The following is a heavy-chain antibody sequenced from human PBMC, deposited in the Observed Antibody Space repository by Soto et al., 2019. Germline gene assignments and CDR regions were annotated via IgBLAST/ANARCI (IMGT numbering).Heavy chain of an antibody. CDR2: SNWDDNK. CDR3: AHRGWTTDFDY. Sequence: QITLKESGPTLVKPTQTLTLTCTFSGFSLSTSGVGVHWIRQPPGKALEWLAISNWDDNKRYSPSLKSRLTINKDTSKNQVVLSMTNMDPVDTATYYCAHRGWTTDFDYWGQGILVTVSS. V-gene: IGHV2-5*02. J-gene: IGHJ4*02. D-gene: IGHD4-17*01. CDR1: GFSLSTSGVG.